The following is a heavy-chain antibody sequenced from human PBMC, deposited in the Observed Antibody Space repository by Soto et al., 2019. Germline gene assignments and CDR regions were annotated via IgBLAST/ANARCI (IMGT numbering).Heavy chain of an antibody. CDR2: ISAYNGNT. Sequence: QVQLVQSGAEVKKPGASVKVSCKASGYTFTSYGINWVRQAPGQGLEWMGWISAYNGNTNYAQKLQGRVTMTTDTSTSTAYMELRSLRSDDTAVYYCALHRLWFGEPRPFTFDYWGQGTLVTVSS. V-gene: IGHV1-18*01. J-gene: IGHJ4*02. CDR3: ALHRLWFGEPRPFTFDY. CDR1: GYTFTSYG. D-gene: IGHD3-10*01.